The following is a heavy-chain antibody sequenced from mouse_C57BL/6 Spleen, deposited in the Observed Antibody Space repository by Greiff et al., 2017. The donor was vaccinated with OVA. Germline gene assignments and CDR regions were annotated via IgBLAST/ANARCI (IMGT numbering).Heavy chain of an antibody. CDR2: ISSCGSYT. Sequence: EVQLVESGGDLVKPGGSLKLSCAASGFTFSSYGMSWVRQTPDKRLEWVATISSCGSYTYYPDSVKGRFTISRDNAKNTLYLQMSSLKSEDTAMYYCARMAGYRFDYWGQGTTLTVSS. CDR3: ARMAGYRFDY. CDR1: GFTFSSYG. D-gene: IGHD2-2*01. V-gene: IGHV5-6*01. J-gene: IGHJ2*01.